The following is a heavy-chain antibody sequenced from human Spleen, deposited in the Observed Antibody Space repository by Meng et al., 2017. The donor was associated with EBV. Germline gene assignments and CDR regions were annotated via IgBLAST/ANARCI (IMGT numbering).Heavy chain of an antibody. CDR2: IYYSGIT. CDR1: GGSIMSVGYY. Sequence: QVPLQESGPGPVKSSQTLSLTCAVSGGSIMSVGYYWSWIRQPPGKGLEWIGYIYYSGITYYNPSLKSRVTISVDTSKNQFSLKLSSVTAADTAVYYCARGGRGSPFDYWGQGTLVTVSS. D-gene: IGHD2-15*01. CDR3: ARGGRGSPFDY. J-gene: IGHJ4*02. V-gene: IGHV4-30-4*01.